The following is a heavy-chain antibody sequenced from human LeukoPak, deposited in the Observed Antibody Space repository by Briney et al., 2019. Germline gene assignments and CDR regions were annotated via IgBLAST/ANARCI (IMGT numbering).Heavy chain of an antibody. CDR2: IIPIFGTA. CDR1: GYTFTSYG. Sequence: ASVKVSCKASGYTFTSYGISWVRQAPGQGLEWMGGIIPIFGTANYAQKFQGRVTITTDESTSTAYMELSSLRSEDTAVYYCARGVLFDAFDIWGQGTMVTVSS. V-gene: IGHV1-69*05. J-gene: IGHJ3*02. D-gene: IGHD2-15*01. CDR3: ARGVLFDAFDI.